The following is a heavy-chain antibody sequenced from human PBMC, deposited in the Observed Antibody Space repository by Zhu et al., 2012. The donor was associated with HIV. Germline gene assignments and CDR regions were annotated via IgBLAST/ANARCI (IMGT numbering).Heavy chain of an antibody. J-gene: IGHJ4*02. CDR3: ARHSRYDIVTGWGHLDF. Sequence: QVQLQQWGAGLLKPSETLSLTCAVYGGSFSGYYWSWIRQSPEKGLEWIGEIDHGGSTDYSPSLKSRVTISVDRSKSQFSLKLTSVSAADTAVYYCARHSRYDIVTGWGHLDFWGQGTLVTVSS. CDR1: GGSFSGYY. CDR2: IDHGGST. V-gene: IGHV4-34*01. D-gene: IGHD3-9*01.